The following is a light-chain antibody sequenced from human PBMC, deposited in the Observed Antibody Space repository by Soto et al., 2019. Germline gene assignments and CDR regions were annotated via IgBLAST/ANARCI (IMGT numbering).Light chain of an antibody. Sequence: QSALTQPASVCGSPDQSITISCTGPSSDGGDYSYGSWDQQQPRKAPKVRIYDVSNRHSGVSNRFSGSKSGNTASLTISGLQAEDEADYYCSSYTSSSTPVFGTGTKVTVL. CDR3: SSYTSSSTPV. CDR1: SSDGGDYSY. V-gene: IGLV2-14*01. CDR2: DVS. J-gene: IGLJ1*01.